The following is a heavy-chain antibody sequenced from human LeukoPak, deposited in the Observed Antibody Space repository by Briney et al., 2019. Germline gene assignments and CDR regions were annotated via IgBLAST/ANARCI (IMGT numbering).Heavy chain of an antibody. D-gene: IGHD4-11*01. CDR1: GYSFTNYW. Sequence: GAPLKISCKASGYSFTNYWSGWLRHLPGKGLERMGIIYPGDSDTKHSPSFQGQVTISAAKSISTPYLQWSSLKASDTAMYYCARQAADPTRDYYYDGMDVGGQGTTVTVSS. CDR3: ARQAADPTRDYYYDGMDV. V-gene: IGHV5-51*01. CDR2: IYPGDSDT. J-gene: IGHJ6*02.